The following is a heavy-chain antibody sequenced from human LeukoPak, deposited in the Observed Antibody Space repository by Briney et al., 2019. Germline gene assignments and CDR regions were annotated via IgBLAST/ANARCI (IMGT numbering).Heavy chain of an antibody. CDR3: ARASTWGD. J-gene: IGHJ4*02. V-gene: IGHV4-38-2*02. CDR2: IYHTGST. D-gene: IGHD3-16*01. Sequence: SETLSLTCTVSNYSISSGYYWGWIRQPPGKGLEWIGTIYHTGSTYYNPSLKSRVTISVDTSKNQSSLKLISVTATDTAVYYCARASTWGDWGQGTLVTVSS. CDR1: NYSISSGYY.